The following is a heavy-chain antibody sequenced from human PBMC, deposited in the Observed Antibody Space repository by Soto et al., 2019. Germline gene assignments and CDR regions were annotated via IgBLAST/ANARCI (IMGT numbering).Heavy chain of an antibody. Sequence: PLETLSLTCRVSGAYISDFSWSWIRQPAGKGLEWIGRITINGNTQKNPSFKSRVTMSIDTSRNLFSLNLQSATAADTALYYCARETGENWTYEAHCGPGTLVTVSS. J-gene: IGHJ1*01. D-gene: IGHD1-7*01. CDR2: ITINGNT. CDR3: ARETGENWTYEAH. V-gene: IGHV4-4*07. CDR1: GAYISDFS.